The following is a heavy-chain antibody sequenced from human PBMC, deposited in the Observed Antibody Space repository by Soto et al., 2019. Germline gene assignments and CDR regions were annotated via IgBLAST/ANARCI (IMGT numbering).Heavy chain of an antibody. J-gene: IGHJ4*02. V-gene: IGHV3-23*01. CDR1: GFTFSSYA. Sequence: GGSLRLSCAASGFTFSSYAMSWVRQAPGKGLEWVSAISGSGGSTYYADSVKGRFTISRDNSKNTLYLQMNSLRAEDTAVYYCAKVEGLIVVPAGGVYYFDYWGQGTLVTVSS. CDR2: ISGSGGST. CDR3: AKVEGLIVVPAGGVYYFDY. D-gene: IGHD2-2*01.